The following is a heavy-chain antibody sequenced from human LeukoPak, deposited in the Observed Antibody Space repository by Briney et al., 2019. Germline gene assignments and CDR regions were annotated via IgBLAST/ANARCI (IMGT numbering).Heavy chain of an antibody. Sequence: PGGSLRLSCAASGFTFSSYSMNWVRQAPGKGLEWVSSISSSSSCIYYADSVKGRFTISRDNAKNSLYLQMNSLRAEDTAVYYCARDPGLGSGYNPDYWGQGTLVTVSS. CDR1: GFTFSSYS. J-gene: IGHJ4*02. D-gene: IGHD3-22*01. V-gene: IGHV3-21*01. CDR2: ISSSSSCI. CDR3: ARDPGLGSGYNPDY.